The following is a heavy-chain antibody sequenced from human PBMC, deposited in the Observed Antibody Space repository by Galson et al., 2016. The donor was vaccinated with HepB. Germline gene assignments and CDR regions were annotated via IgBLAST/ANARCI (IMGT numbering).Heavy chain of an antibody. CDR1: EFSFRSYS. V-gene: IGHV3-48*02. D-gene: IGHD3-22*01. J-gene: IGHJ4*02. CDR3: ARAGVAYETSGYFYGQLDY. CDR2: ITAGGNTI. Sequence: SLRLSCAASEFSFRSYSMNWVRQAPGKGLEWLSSITAGGNTIYYADSVKGRFTISRDNAKSSLYLQMNSLGDDDTAVYFCARAGVAYETSGYFYGQLDYWGQGTLVIVSS.